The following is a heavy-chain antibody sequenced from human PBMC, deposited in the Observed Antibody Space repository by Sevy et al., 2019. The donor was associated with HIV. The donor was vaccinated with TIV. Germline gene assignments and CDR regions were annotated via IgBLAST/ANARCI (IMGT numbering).Heavy chain of an antibody. V-gene: IGHV3-48*02. D-gene: IGHD1-26*01. CDR3: ARDYSGSYYRFDL. Sequence: GGSLRLSCAASGFSFSSSSMNWLRQAPGKGLEWLANMTRDGKNKYYADFVKGRFTISRDNAQNSLFLQLNSLRDDDTAVYYCARDYSGSYYRFDLWGHGTLVTVSS. J-gene: IGHJ4*01. CDR1: GFSFSSSS. CDR2: MTRDGKNK.